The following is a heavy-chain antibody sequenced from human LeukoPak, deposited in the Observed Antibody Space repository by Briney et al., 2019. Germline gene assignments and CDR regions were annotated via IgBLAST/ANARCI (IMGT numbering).Heavy chain of an antibody. J-gene: IGHJ3*02. CDR3: ARVANQTFDI. Sequence: GASVKVSCKASGYTFTRYYMHWVRQAPAQGLEWMGIINPSGGSTSYAQKFQGRVTMTRDTSTSTVYMELSSLRSEDTAVYYCARVANQTFDIWGQGKMVTVSS. V-gene: IGHV1-46*01. CDR1: GYTFTRYY. CDR2: INPSGGST. D-gene: IGHD2-21*01.